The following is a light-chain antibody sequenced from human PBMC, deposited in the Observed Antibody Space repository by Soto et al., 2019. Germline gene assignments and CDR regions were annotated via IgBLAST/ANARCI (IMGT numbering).Light chain of an antibody. Sequence: ELVMTQSPATLSVSPGERATLSCRASQTVSSSNLAWYQQKPGQAPRLLIYSASTRATGIPDRFSGSGSGADFTLTISRLEPEDFAVFYYQQYGSSITFGQGTRLEIK. CDR1: QTVSSSN. J-gene: IGKJ5*01. CDR2: SAS. CDR3: QQYGSSIT. V-gene: IGKV3-20*01.